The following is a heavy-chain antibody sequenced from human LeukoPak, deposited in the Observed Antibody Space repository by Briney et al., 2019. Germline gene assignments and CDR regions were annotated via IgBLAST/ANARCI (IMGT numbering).Heavy chain of an antibody. D-gene: IGHD3-22*01. V-gene: IGHV3-7*04. J-gene: IGHJ4*02. CDR2: IRQDGSEK. Sequence: GGSLRLSWAASGXTFSSYWMSWVRQAPGKGLEWVANIRQDGSEKYYVDSVKGRFTISRDNAKTSLYLQMNSLRAEDTAVYYCARDFKSSGYHDYWGQGTLVTVSS. CDR1: GXTFSSYW. CDR3: ARDFKSSGYHDY.